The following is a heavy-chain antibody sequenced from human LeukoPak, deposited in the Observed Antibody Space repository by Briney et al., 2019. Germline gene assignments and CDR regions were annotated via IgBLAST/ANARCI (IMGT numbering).Heavy chain of an antibody. Sequence: GGSLRLSCAPSGFTFSSYGMHWVRQAPGKGLEWVAVISYDGSNKYYADSVKGRFTISRDNSKNTLYLQMNSLRAEDTAVYYCAKDAPGGYCSGGSCYCDYWGQGTLVTVSS. D-gene: IGHD2-15*01. CDR2: ISYDGSNK. J-gene: IGHJ4*02. CDR1: GFTFSSYG. CDR3: AKDAPGGYCSGGSCYCDY. V-gene: IGHV3-30*18.